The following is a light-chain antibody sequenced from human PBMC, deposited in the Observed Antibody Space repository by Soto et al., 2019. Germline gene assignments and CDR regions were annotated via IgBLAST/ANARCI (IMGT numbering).Light chain of an antibody. CDR1: QSLLDNDVTNTY. CDR2: ALS. Sequence: DIVLTESPLSLSATPGGPASISSRSSQSLLDNDVTNTYLEWYLQKAGQSPQLLIYALSYRASGVPDRCGGSGSGTDFTLKISRVEADDVAVYYCMQRIEFPITFGQGTRLEIK. V-gene: IGKV2-40*01. J-gene: IGKJ5*01. CDR3: MQRIEFPIT.